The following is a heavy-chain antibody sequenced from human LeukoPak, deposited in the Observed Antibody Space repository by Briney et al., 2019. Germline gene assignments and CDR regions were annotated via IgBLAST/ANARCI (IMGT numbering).Heavy chain of an antibody. J-gene: IGHJ4*02. D-gene: IGHD3-9*01. CDR2: INPNSGGT. CDR1: GYTFTGYY. Sequence: EASVKVSCKASGYTFTGYYMHWVRQAPGQGLEWMGRINPNSGGTNYAQKFQGRVTMTRDTSISTAYMELSRLRSDDTAVYYCASGYYDILTGLLSLGYWGQGTLVTVSS. CDR3: ASGYYDILTGLLSLGY. V-gene: IGHV1-2*06.